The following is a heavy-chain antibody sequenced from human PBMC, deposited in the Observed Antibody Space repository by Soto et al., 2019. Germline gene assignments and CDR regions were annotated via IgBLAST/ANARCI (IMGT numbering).Heavy chain of an antibody. CDR3: ARDHSGYDLESGVSYYYGMDV. CDR2: IYYSGST. J-gene: IGHJ6*02. D-gene: IGHD5-12*01. V-gene: IGHV4-31*03. Sequence: PSETLSLTCTVSGGSISSGGYYWSWIRQHPGKGLEWIGYIYYSGSTYYNPSLKRRVTISVDTSKNQFSLKLSSVTAADTAVYYCARDHSGYDLESGVSYYYGMDVWGQGTTVTVSS. CDR1: GGSISSGGYY.